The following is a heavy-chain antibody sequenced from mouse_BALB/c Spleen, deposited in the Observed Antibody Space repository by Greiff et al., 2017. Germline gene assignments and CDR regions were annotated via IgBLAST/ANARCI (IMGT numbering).Heavy chain of an antibody. CDR3: ALGGYGNGYY. V-gene: IGHV1-69*02. Sequence: QFQLQQPGAELVKPGASVKLSCKASGYTFTSYWMHWVKQRPGQGLEWIGEIDPSDSYTNYNQKFKGKATLTVDKSSSTAYMQLSSLTSEDSAVYYCALGGYGNGYYWGQGTTLTVSS. J-gene: IGHJ2*01. CDR2: IDPSDSYT. CDR1: GYTFTSYW. D-gene: IGHD2-1*01.